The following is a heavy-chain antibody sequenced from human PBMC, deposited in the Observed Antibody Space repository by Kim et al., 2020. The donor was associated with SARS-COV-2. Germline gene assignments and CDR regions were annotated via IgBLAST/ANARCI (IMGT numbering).Heavy chain of an antibody. CDR3: ARHVTDITMIVVVIDYFDY. CDR1: GGSISSSSYY. CDR2: IYYSGST. J-gene: IGHJ4*02. Sequence: SETLSLTCTVSGGSISSSSYYWGWIRQPPGKGLEWIGSIYYSGSTYYNPSLKSRVTISVDTSKNQFSLKLSSVTAADTAVYYCARHVTDITMIVVVIDYFDYWGQGTLVTVSS. V-gene: IGHV4-39*01. D-gene: IGHD3-22*01.